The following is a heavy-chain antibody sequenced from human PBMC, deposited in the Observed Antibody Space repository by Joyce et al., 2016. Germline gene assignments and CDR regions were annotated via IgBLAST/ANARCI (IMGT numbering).Heavy chain of an antibody. J-gene: IGHJ4*02. CDR2: ISGLYGRT. V-gene: IGHV3-23*01. CDR3: TNGDY. Sequence: EVQLLESGGGLVQPGGSLRLSCAASGFTFSSDALAWVSQVPVGRLEGVSVISGLYGRTHYIDSVKGRFTISRDNSKNRLYLQMSNLRAEYTALYYCTNGDYWGQGSLVTVSS. CDR1: GFTFSSDA.